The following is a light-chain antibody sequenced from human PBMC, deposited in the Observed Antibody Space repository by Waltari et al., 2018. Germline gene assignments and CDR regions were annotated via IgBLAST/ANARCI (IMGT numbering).Light chain of an antibody. V-gene: IGKV1-13*02. CDR1: QGISSA. J-gene: IGKJ5*01. CDR3: QQFNSYPPIT. CDR2: HAS. Sequence: AIQLTQSPSSLSASVGDRVTITCRASQGISSALACYQKIPGKGHTLLFSHASRLESGVPSRFSGSGSGTYFTLTISNLQPEDFATYYCQQFNSYPPITFGQGTRLEIK.